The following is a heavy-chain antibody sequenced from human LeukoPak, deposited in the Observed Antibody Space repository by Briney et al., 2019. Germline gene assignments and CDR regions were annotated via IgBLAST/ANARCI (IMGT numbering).Heavy chain of an antibody. CDR2: IKEDGREE. CDR1: GFTFSNYW. Sequence: GGSLRLSCVASGFTFSNYWMAWVRRAPGRGLEDMAKIKEDGREEYYVDSVRGRFTISRDNAKNSLYLQMNSLRGEDTAEYYCARDSGYRSIDYWGQGTLVTVSS. J-gene: IGHJ4*02. CDR3: ARDSGYRSIDY. D-gene: IGHD5-18*01. V-gene: IGHV3-7*01.